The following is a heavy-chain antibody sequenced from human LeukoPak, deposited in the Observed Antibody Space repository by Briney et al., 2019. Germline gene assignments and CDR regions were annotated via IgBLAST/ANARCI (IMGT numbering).Heavy chain of an antibody. J-gene: IGHJ3*02. D-gene: IGHD5-18*01. CDR2: ISYDGSNK. CDR3: ARDRRSRNTAMDPGAFDI. CDR1: GFTFSKYD. Sequence: GGSLRLSCAASGFTFSKYDMNWVRQAPGKGLEWVAVISYDGSNKYYADSVKGRFTISRDNSKNTLYLQMNSLRAEDTAVYYCARDRRSRNTAMDPGAFDIWGQGTMVTVSS. V-gene: IGHV3-30*03.